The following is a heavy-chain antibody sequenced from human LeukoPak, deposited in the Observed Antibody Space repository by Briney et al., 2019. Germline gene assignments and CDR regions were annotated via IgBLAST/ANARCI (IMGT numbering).Heavy chain of an antibody. J-gene: IGHJ6*02. CDR2: ISSSSSYI. CDR3: ARGDYYDSSGHYYLYYYYGMDV. CDR1: GFTFSSYS. Sequence: GGSLRLSCAASGFTFSSYSMNWVRQAPGKGLEWVSSISSSSSYIYYADSVKGRFTISRDNAKNSLYLQMNSLRAEDTAVYYCARGDYYDSSGHYYLYYYYGMDVWGQGTTVTVS. V-gene: IGHV3-21*01. D-gene: IGHD3-22*01.